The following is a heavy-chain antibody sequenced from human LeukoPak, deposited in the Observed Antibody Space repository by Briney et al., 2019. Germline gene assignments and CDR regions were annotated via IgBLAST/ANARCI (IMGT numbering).Heavy chain of an antibody. CDR3: ASSGSYRFDY. J-gene: IGHJ4*02. CDR1: GFTFSSYS. Sequence: GGSLRLSCAASGFTFSSYSMNWVRQAPGKGLEWVSHITASGTAMFYADSVKGRFTISRDSAKNSLYLQMNSLRDEDTAVYYCASSGSYRFDYWGQGTLVTVSS. CDR2: ITASGTAM. D-gene: IGHD1-26*01. V-gene: IGHV3-48*02.